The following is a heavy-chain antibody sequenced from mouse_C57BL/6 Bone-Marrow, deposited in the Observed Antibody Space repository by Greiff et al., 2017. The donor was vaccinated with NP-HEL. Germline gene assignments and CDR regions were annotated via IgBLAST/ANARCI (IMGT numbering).Heavy chain of an antibody. J-gene: IGHJ3*01. CDR1: GYTFTSYD. CDR2: LYPRDGST. V-gene: IGHV1-85*01. D-gene: IGHD1-1*01. CDR3: ARSDYYYGSGAY. Sequence: QVQLQQSGPELVKPGASVKLSCKASGYTFTSYDINWVKQRPGQGLEWIGWLYPRDGSTKYNEKFKGKATLTVDTSSSTAYMELPSLTSEDSAVYFGARSDYYYGSGAYWGQGTLVTVSA.